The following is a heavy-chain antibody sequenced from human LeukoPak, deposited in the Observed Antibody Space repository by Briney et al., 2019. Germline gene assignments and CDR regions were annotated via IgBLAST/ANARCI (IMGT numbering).Heavy chain of an antibody. CDR3: ARDDGGQGDY. J-gene: IGHJ4*02. CDR1: GFTFSDHY. D-gene: IGHD2-15*01. V-gene: IGHV3-72*01. Sequence: GGSLRLSCAASGFTFSDHYMDWVRQAPGKGLEWVGRSRNKANSYITQYAAFVQGRFTISRDDSKNSLYLQINSLKTEDTAVYYCARDDGGQGDYWGQGTLVTVSS. CDR2: SRNKANSYIT.